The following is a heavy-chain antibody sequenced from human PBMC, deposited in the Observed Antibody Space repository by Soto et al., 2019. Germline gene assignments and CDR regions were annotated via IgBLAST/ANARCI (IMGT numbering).Heavy chain of an antibody. CDR2: ISYEGSNT. D-gene: IGHD1-1*01. CDR3: ARVTPGNNLYYFSGLDV. V-gene: IGHV3-30-3*01. CDR1: GFTFDTYG. Sequence: QVHLVESGGGVVQPGRSLRLSCVASGFTFDTYGIHWVRQAPGXXLQWVALISYEGSNTYYADSVRGRFTISRDNSKNTLYLQINALRPEDTGVYYCARVTPGNNLYYFSGLDVWGQGTSVTVSS. J-gene: IGHJ6*02.